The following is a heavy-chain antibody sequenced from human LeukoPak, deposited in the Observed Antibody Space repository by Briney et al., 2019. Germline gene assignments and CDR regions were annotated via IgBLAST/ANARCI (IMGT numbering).Heavy chain of an antibody. CDR3: ARDQEGFDY. CDR1: GYTFTSNY. V-gene: IGHV1-46*01. CDR2: IYPRDGST. J-gene: IGHJ4*02. Sequence: ASVKVSCKASGYTFTSNYIHWVRQAPGQGLEWMGMIYPRDGSTSYAQKFQGRVTVTRDSSTSTVHMELSGLRSEDTAVYYCARDQEGFDYWGQGTLVTVSS.